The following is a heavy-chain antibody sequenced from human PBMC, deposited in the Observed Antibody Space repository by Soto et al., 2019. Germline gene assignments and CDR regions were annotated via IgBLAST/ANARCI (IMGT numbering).Heavy chain of an antibody. Sequence: ASVKVSCKASGYTFTGYYMHWVRQAPGQGLEWMGWINPNSGGTNYAQKFQGRVTMTSDTSISTAYMELSRLRSDDTAVYYCARDPDTAMDYYYYGMDVWGQGTTVTVSS. CDR3: ARDPDTAMDYYYYGMDV. J-gene: IGHJ6*02. V-gene: IGHV1-2*02. D-gene: IGHD5-18*01. CDR1: GYTFTGYY. CDR2: INPNSGGT.